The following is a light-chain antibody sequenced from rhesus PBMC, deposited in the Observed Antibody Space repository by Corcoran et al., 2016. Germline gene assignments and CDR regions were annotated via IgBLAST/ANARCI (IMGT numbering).Light chain of an antibody. V-gene: IGKV1S14*01. J-gene: IGKJ1*01. CDR2: HAS. CDR3: QQYNSYPRT. Sequence: DIQMSQSPSSLSTSIGDTVTITCRASLGLSNHLAYYQQQPGKAPKPHIYHASNLESGVPSRFSGSGSGTVFTLPISSLQPEDFAIYYCQQYNSYPRTFGQGTKVEIK. CDR1: LGLSNH.